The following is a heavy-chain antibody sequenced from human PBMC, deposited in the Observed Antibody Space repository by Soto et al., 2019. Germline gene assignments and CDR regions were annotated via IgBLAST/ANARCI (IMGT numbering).Heavy chain of an antibody. V-gene: IGHV1-18*01. CDR2: ISTNSGNT. J-gene: IGHJ4*02. CDR3: ARNNCYKDF. CDR1: GYTFSSYS. D-gene: IGHD1-1*01. Sequence: ASVKVSCKTSGYTFSSYSINWVRQAPGQGLEWMAWISTNSGNTHYAERLQGRVTVTLDKTARTAFMEMWGLTSDDTAVYFCARNNCYKDFWGQGTLVTVSS.